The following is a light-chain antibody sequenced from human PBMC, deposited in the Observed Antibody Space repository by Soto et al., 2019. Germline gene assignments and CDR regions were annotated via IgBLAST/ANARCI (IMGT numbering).Light chain of an antibody. CDR3: QQRSNWPPVT. CDR2: GAS. CDR1: QSVSNSY. Sequence: EIVLTQSPGTLSLSPGERATLSCRASQSVSNSYLAWYQQKPGQAPRLLIYGASNRATGIPDRFSGSGSGTDFTLTISSLEPEDFAVYYCQQRSNWPPVTFGQGTRLEIK. J-gene: IGKJ5*01. V-gene: IGKV3D-20*02.